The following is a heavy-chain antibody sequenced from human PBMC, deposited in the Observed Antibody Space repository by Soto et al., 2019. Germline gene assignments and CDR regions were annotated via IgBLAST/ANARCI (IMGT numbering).Heavy chain of an antibody. J-gene: IGHJ5*02. Sequence: EVQVVESGGGLVQPGGSLKLSCAASGFTFKNYSMNWVRQAPGKGLEWVSYISRSSSTTHYSDSVKGRFTISRDNAKNSLYLQKNRLRAEDKAVYHCARAAYGRSGFDLDPWGQGTLVTVSS. CDR2: ISRSSSTT. CDR3: ARAAYGRSGFDLDP. V-gene: IGHV3-48*01. D-gene: IGHD3-22*01. CDR1: GFTFKNYS.